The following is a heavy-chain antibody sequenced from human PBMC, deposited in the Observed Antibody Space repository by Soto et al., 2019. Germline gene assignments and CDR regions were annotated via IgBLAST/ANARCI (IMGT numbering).Heavy chain of an antibody. Sequence: ASVKVSCKASGYTFTIYDINCVLQSTLQGLDWMGCMNPNSGNTGYAQKFQGRVTMTRNTSISTAYMELSSLRSEDTAVYYCARVQFYYDSSGYYAVMYGMDVWGQGTTVTVSS. CDR3: ARVQFYYDSSGYYAVMYGMDV. V-gene: IGHV1-8*01. D-gene: IGHD3-22*01. J-gene: IGHJ6*02. CDR1: GYTFTIYD. CDR2: MNPNSGNT.